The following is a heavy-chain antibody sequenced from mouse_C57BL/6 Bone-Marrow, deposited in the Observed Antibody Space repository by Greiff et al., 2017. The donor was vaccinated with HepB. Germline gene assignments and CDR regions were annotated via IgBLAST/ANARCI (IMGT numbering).Heavy chain of an antibody. CDR1: GFTFSSYG. Sequence: EVQLQESGGDLVKPGGSLKLSCAASGFTFSSYGMSWVRQTPDKRLEWVATISSGGSYTYYPDSVKGRFTISRDNAKNTLYLQMSSLKSEDTAMYCCAGEGIYLPWFAYWGQGTLVTVSA. D-gene: IGHD5-5*01. J-gene: IGHJ3*01. CDR2: ISSGGSYT. CDR3: AGEGIYLPWFAY. V-gene: IGHV5-6*01.